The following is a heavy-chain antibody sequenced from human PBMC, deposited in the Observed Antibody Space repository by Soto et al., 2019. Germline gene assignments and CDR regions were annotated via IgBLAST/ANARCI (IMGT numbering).Heavy chain of an antibody. J-gene: IGHJ4*02. CDR2: IYYSGST. CDR1: GGSISSYY. D-gene: IGHD6-13*01. Sequence: SETLSLTFTVPGGSISSYYWSWIRQPPGKGLEWIGYIYYSGSTNYNPSLKSRVTISVDTSKNQFSLKLSSVTAADTAVYYCARGSAAGKKSPFDYWGQGTLVTVAS. CDR3: ARGSAAGKKSPFDY. V-gene: IGHV4-59*01.